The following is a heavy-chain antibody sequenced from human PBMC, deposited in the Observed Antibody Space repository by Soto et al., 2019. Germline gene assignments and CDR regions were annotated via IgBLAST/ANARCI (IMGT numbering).Heavy chain of an antibody. D-gene: IGHD6-13*01. J-gene: IGHJ3*02. CDR1: GGSISSYY. CDR3: ARAWVYAFDI. V-gene: IGHV4-59*01. CDR2: IYYSGST. Sequence: PSETLSLTCTVSGGSISSYYCSWIRQPPGKGLEWIGYIYYSGSTNYNPSLKSRVTISVDTSKNQFSLKLSSVTAADTAVYYCARAWVYAFDIWGKGKMSTVPS.